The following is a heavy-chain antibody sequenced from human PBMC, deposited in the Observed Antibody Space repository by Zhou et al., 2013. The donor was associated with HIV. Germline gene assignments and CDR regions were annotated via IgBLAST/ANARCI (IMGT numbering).Heavy chain of an antibody. J-gene: IGHJ4*02. CDR2: INPNSGGT. CDR3: AREFRGDGYNRPFDF. Sequence: QVQLVQSGAEVKKPGASVKVSCKASGYTFTGYYMHWVRQAPGQGLEWMGWINPNSGGTNYAQKFQGWVTMTRDTSISTAYMELSRLRSDDTAVYYCAREFRGDGYNRPFDFWGQGTLVTVSS. CDR1: GYTFTGYY. D-gene: IGHD3-16*01. V-gene: IGHV1-2*04.